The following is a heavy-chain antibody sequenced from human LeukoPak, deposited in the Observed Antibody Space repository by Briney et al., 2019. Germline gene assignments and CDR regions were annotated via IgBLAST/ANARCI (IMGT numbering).Heavy chain of an antibody. V-gene: IGHV3-23*01. CDR2: ISGSGGST. CDR3: AKYSSGWYLNWFDP. D-gene: IGHD6-19*01. CDR1: RFTFSSYA. Sequence: GGSLRLSCAASRFTFSSYAMSWVRQAPGKGLEWVSAISGSGGSTYYADSVKGRFTISRDNSKNTLYLQMNSLRAEDTAVYYCAKYSSGWYLNWFDPWGQGTLVTVSS. J-gene: IGHJ5*02.